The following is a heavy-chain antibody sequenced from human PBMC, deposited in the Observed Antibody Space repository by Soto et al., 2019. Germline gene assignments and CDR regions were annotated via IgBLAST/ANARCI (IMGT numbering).Heavy chain of an antibody. CDR3: ARDSILVGGSGSYSY. CDR1: GGTFSSYA. J-gene: IGHJ4*02. D-gene: IGHD3-10*01. CDR2: IIPIFGTA. Sequence: ASVKVSCKASGGTFSSYAISWVRQAPGQGLEWMGGIIPIFGTANYAQKFQGRVTITADESTSTAYMELSSLRSEDTAVYYCARDSILVGGSGSYSYWGQGTLVTVSS. V-gene: IGHV1-69*13.